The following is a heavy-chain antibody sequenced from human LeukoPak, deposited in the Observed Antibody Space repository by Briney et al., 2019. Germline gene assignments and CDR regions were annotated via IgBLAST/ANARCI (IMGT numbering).Heavy chain of an antibody. V-gene: IGHV1-18*01. CDR2: ISAYNGNT. Sequence: ASVKVSCKASGYTFTSYGISWVRQAPGQGLEWMGWISAYNGNTNYAQKLQGRVTMTTDTSTSTAYMELRSLRSDDTAVYYCARDPEVVTADLYYYGMDVWGQGTTVTVSS. CDR1: GYTFTSYG. J-gene: IGHJ6*02. CDR3: ARDPEVVTADLYYYGMDV. D-gene: IGHD2-21*02.